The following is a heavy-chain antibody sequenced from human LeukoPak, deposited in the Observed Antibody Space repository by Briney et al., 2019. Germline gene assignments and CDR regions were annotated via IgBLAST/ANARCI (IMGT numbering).Heavy chain of an antibody. CDR3: AKYYGDDPDYYYYMDV. V-gene: IGHV3-23*01. CDR1: GFTFSHYG. J-gene: IGHJ6*03. CDR2: ISGSGYST. Sequence: GGSLRLSCAASGFTFSHYGMSWVRQAPGKGLEWVSAISGSGYSTYYADSVKGRFTISRDNSKNTLYLQMNSLRAEDTAVYYCAKYYGDDPDYYYYMDVWGKGTTVTISS. D-gene: IGHD4-17*01.